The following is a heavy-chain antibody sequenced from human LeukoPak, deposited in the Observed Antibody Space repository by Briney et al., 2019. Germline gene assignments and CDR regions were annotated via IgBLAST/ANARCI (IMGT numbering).Heavy chain of an antibody. CDR1: GGTFSSYA. Sequence: GASVKVSCKASGGTFSSYAISWVRQAPGQGLEWMGGIIPIFGTANYAQKFQGRVTITADESTSTVYMELSSLRSEDTAVYYCAIQGYNWNGNYYYGMDVWGQGTTVTVSS. V-gene: IGHV1-69*13. J-gene: IGHJ6*02. CDR3: AIQGYNWNGNYYYGMDV. CDR2: IIPIFGTA. D-gene: IGHD1-20*01.